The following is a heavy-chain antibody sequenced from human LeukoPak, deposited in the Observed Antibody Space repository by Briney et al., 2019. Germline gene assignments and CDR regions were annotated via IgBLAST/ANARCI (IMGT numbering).Heavy chain of an antibody. CDR1: GFPVNRNY. J-gene: IGHJ4*02. D-gene: IGHD2-2*01. Sequence: GSLRLSFTASGFPVNRNYMSWVRPAPGKGLEWVSVIYSGGDTYYADSVKGRFTISRDISENTLYLQMDNLRAEDTAFYYCARSPPASPFDYWGQGTLVTVSS. CDR2: IYSGGDT. V-gene: IGHV3-53*01. CDR3: ARSPPASPFDY.